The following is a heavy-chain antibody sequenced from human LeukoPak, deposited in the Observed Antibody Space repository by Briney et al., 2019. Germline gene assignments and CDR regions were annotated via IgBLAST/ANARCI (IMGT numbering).Heavy chain of an antibody. Sequence: GGSLRLSCAASGFTFSSYGMHWVRQAPGKGLEWVAFIRYDESNQYYADSVKGRFTISRDNSKNTLYLQMNSLRPEDTAVYYCAKDIAVAGTMMSGGDYWGQGTLVTVSS. CDR1: GFTFSSYG. D-gene: IGHD6-19*01. J-gene: IGHJ4*02. CDR2: IRYDESNQ. V-gene: IGHV3-30*02. CDR3: AKDIAVAGTMMSGGDY.